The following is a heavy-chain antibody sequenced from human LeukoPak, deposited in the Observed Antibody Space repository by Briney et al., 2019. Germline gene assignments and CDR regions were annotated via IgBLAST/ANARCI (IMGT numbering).Heavy chain of an antibody. D-gene: IGHD3-10*01. CDR1: GGSFSGYY. J-gene: IGHJ4*02. V-gene: IGHV4-34*01. CDR3: ASLSPGGHYYGSGGD. CDR2: INHSGST. Sequence: SETLSLTCAVYGGSFSGYYWSWIRQPPGKGLEWIGEINHSGSTNYNPSLKSRVTISVDTSKNQFSLKLSSVTAADTAVYYCASLSPGGHYYGSGGDWGQGTLVTVSS.